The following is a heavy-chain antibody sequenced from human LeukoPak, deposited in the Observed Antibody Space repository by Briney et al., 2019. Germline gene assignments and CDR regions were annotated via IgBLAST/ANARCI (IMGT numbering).Heavy chain of an antibody. Sequence: PGGSLRLSCAASGFTFDDYGMSWVRQAPGKGLEWVSGINWNGGSTGYADSVKGRFTISRDNAKNSLYLQMNSLRAEGTALYHCARDSEWFGESLGAFDIWGQGTMVTVSS. J-gene: IGHJ3*02. CDR3: ARDSEWFGESLGAFDI. D-gene: IGHD3-10*01. V-gene: IGHV3-20*01. CDR2: INWNGGST. CDR1: GFTFDDYG.